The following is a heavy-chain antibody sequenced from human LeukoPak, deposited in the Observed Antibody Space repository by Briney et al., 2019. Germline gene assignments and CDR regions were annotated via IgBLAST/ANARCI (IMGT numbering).Heavy chain of an antibody. D-gene: IGHD6-13*01. Sequence: ASAKVSCKVSGYTLTELSMHWVRQAPGKGLEWMGGFDPEDGETIYAQKFQGRVTMTEDTSTDTAYMELSSLRSEDTAVYYCATVPIAAAGTVWFDPWGQGTLVTVSS. V-gene: IGHV1-24*01. J-gene: IGHJ5*02. CDR2: FDPEDGET. CDR1: GYTLTELS. CDR3: ATVPIAAAGTVWFDP.